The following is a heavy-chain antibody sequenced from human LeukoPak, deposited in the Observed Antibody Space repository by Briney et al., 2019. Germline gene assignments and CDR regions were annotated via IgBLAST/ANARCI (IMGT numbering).Heavy chain of an antibody. J-gene: IGHJ4*02. V-gene: IGHV3-30*03. CDR1: GFTFSSYG. CDR2: ISYDGSNK. CDR3: ARDVIEMATEYFDY. D-gene: IGHD5-24*01. Sequence: PGRSLRLSCAASGFTFSSYGMHWVRQAPGKGLEWVAVISYDGSNKYYADSVKGRFIISRDNSKNTLYLQMNSLRTEDTAVYYCARDVIEMATEYFDYWGQGTLVTVSS.